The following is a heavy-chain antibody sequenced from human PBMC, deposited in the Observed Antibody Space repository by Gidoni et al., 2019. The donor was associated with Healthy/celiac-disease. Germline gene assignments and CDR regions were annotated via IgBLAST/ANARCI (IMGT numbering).Heavy chain of an antibody. CDR3: ARGDTMVRGHSHSGTANWFDP. J-gene: IGHJ5*02. Sequence: QVQLQESGPGLVKPSQTLSLTCTVSGGSISSGGYSWSWIRQHPGKGLEGIGYIYYSGSTYYNPSLKSRVTISVDTSKNQFSLKLSSVTAADTAVYYCARGDTMVRGHSHSGTANWFDPWGQGTLVTVSS. V-gene: IGHV4-31*03. D-gene: IGHD3-10*01. CDR1: GGSISSGGYS. CDR2: IYYSGST.